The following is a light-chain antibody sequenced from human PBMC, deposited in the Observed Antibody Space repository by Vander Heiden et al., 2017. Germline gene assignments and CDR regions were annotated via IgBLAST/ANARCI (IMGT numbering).Light chain of an antibody. Sequence: DPVTITCRASQSISRDLNWYQQKPGKAPKVLIYGASSLQSGVPSRFSGSGSGTDFTLTISSLQPEDFATYYCQQSYSSPLTFGGGTKVEI. V-gene: IGKV1-39*01. CDR2: GAS. J-gene: IGKJ4*01. CDR3: QQSYSSPLT. CDR1: QSISRD.